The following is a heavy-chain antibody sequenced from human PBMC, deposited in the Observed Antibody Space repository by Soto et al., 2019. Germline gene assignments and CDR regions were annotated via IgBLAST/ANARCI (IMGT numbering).Heavy chain of an antibody. CDR2: ISGSGDST. D-gene: IGHD5-12*01. CDR3: AKDSFINLRGYDSY. J-gene: IGHJ4*02. Sequence: GGSLRLSCAASGFTFSTYAMIWVRQAPGKGLEWVSAISGSGDSTYYADSVKGRSTISRDNSKNTLYLQMSSLRAEDTAIYYCAKDSFINLRGYDSYWGQGTLVTVSS. V-gene: IGHV3-23*01. CDR1: GFTFSTYA.